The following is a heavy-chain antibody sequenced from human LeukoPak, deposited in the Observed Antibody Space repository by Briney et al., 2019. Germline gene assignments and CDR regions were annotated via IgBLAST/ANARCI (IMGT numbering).Heavy chain of an antibody. CDR1: GGSISNYY. J-gene: IGHJ4*02. CDR3: ARGYYDYVWDINPYYFDY. D-gene: IGHD3-16*01. CDR2: IYRSGST. Sequence: PSETLSLTCTVSGGSISNYYWNWIRQPPGKGLEWIGYIYRSGSTTYNPSLKSRVTISVDTSKNQFSLKLSSVTAADTVVYYCARGYYDYVWDINPYYFDYWGQGTLVTVSS. V-gene: IGHV4-59*08.